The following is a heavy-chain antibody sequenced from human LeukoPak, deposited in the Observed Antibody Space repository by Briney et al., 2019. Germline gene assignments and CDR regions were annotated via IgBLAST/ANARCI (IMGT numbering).Heavy chain of an antibody. D-gene: IGHD3-22*01. V-gene: IGHV4-4*09. CDR2: IYTSGGT. J-gene: IGHJ5*02. CDR1: GGSISSYY. CDR3: ARVWLYDSSGYYLGNWFDP. Sequence: PSETLSLTCTVSGGSISSYYWSWIRQPPGKGLEWIGYIYTSGGTNYNPSLKSRVTISVDTSKNQFSLKLSSVTAADTAVYYCARVWLYDSSGYYLGNWFDPWGQGTLVTVSS.